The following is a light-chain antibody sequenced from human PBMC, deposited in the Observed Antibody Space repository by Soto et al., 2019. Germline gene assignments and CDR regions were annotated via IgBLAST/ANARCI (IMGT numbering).Light chain of an antibody. CDR1: TSDIDNYD. CDR2: DNN. J-gene: IGLJ7*01. V-gene: IGLV1-51*01. CDR3: GAWDDRLTVYV. Sequence: QSALTQPPSVSGSPGQSVTISCTGTTSDIDNYDSVSWYQQAPGTAPKLIIYDNNKRPSGIPARFSGSQSGTSATLGITGLQTGDEADYYCGAWDDRLTVYVFGSGTQLTVL.